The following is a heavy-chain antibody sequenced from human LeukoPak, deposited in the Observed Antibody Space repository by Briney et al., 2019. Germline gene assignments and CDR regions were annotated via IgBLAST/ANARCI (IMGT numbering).Heavy chain of an antibody. D-gene: IGHD4-23*01. J-gene: IGHJ4*02. CDR2: IYSGGNT. V-gene: IGHV3-53*01. CDR1: GFTVSSNY. Sequence: GGSLRLSCAASGFTVSSNYMSWVRQAPGKGLEWVSVIYSGGNTYYADSVKGRFTISRDNSKNTLFLQMNSLRAEDTAVYYCARRGDGGRSFDYWGQGTLVTVSS. CDR3: ARRGDGGRSFDY.